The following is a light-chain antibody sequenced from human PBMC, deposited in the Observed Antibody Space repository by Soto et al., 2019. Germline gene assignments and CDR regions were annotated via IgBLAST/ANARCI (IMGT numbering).Light chain of an antibody. V-gene: IGLV2-23*02. Sequence: QSVLTQPASVSGSPGQSITISCTGTSSDVGSYNLVSWYQQHPGKAPKLMIYEVTERPSGVSNRFSGSKSGNTASLTISGLQAEDEADYYCCSHAGNRVFGGGTQLTVL. CDR3: CSHAGNRV. J-gene: IGLJ3*02. CDR1: SSDVGSYNL. CDR2: EVT.